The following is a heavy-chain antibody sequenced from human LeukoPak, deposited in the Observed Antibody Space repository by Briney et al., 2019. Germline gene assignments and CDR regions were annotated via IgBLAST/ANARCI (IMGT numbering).Heavy chain of an antibody. CDR2: ISSGSSSYK. V-gene: IGHV3-21*01. Sequence: GGSLRLSCAASGFTFSNYGMNWVRQAPGKGLEWVSSISSGSSSYKYYADSLKGRFTISRDNAKNSLYLQMNSLRAEDTAVYYCARDIGSGSYYLDYWGQGTLVTVSS. CDR3: ARDIGSGSYYLDY. J-gene: IGHJ4*02. D-gene: IGHD3-10*01. CDR1: GFTFSNYG.